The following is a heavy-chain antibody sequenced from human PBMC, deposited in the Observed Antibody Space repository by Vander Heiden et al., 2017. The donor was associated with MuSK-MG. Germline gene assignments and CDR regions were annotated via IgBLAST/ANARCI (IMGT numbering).Heavy chain of an antibody. J-gene: IGHJ4*02. D-gene: IGHD4-17*01. CDR2: ISYDGSNK. CDR1: GFTFSSYG. V-gene: IGHV3-30*18. CDR3: AKDQTTVVTYFDY. Sequence: VQLLESGGGVVQPGRSLRLSCAAPGFTFSSYGMHWVRQAPGKGLEWVAVISYDGSNKYYADSVKGRFTISRDNSKNTLYLQMNSLRAEDTAVYYCAKDQTTVVTYFDYWGQGTLVTVSS.